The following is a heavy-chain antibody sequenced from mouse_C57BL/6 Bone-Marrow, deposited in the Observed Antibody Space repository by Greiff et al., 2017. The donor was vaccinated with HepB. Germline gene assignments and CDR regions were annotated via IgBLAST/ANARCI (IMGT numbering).Heavy chain of an antibody. J-gene: IGHJ1*03. CDR2: IYPGDGDT. CDR1: GYAFSSSW. Sequence: VQLQQSGPELVKPGASVKISCKASGYAFSSSWMNWVKQRPGKGLEWIGRIYPGDGDTNYNGKFKGKATLTADKSSSTAYMQLSSLTSEDSAVYFCASSWYFDVWGTGTTVTGSS. V-gene: IGHV1-82*01. CDR3: ASSWYFDV.